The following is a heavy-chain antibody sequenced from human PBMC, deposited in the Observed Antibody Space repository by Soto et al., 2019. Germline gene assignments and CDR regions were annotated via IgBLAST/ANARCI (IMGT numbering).Heavy chain of an antibody. V-gene: IGHV3-33*01. CDR2: IWYDGSNK. CDR3: ARAAGVIISADFDY. D-gene: IGHD3-10*01. CDR1: GFTFSSYG. J-gene: IGHJ4*02. Sequence: QVQLVESGGGVVQPGRSLRLSCAASGFTFSSYGMHWVRQAPGKGLEWVAVIWYDGSNKYYADSVKGRFTISRDNSKNTLYLQMNSLRAEDTAVYYCARAAGVIISADFDYWGQGTLVTVSS.